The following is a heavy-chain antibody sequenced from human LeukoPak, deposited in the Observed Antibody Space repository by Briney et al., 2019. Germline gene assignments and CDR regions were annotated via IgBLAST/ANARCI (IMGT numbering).Heavy chain of an antibody. Sequence: TGGSLRLSCAASGFTFSSYAMSWVRQAPGKGLEWVSAISGSGGSTYYADSVKGRFTISRDNSKNTLYLQTNSLRAEDTAVYYCAKAVGYCSGGSCYTDYWGQGTLVTVSS. CDR3: AKAVGYCSGGSCYTDY. V-gene: IGHV3-23*01. D-gene: IGHD2-15*01. CDR2: ISGSGGST. J-gene: IGHJ4*02. CDR1: GFTFSSYA.